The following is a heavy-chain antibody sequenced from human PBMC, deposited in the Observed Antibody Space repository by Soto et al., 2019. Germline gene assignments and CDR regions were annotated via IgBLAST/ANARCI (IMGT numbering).Heavy chain of an antibody. D-gene: IGHD1-1*01. V-gene: IGHV3-21*04. CDR2: ISSSSSYI. CDR1: GFTFSSYS. Sequence: GGSLRLSCAASGFTFSSYSMNWVRQAPGKGLEWVSSISSSSSYIYYADSVKGRFTISRDNAKNSLYLQMNSLRAEDTAVYYSARDAPTTSQSSALVVQPYEKNPPEAVDYWGQGTLVTVSS. CDR3: ARDAPTTSQSSALVVQPYEKNPPEAVDY. J-gene: IGHJ4*02.